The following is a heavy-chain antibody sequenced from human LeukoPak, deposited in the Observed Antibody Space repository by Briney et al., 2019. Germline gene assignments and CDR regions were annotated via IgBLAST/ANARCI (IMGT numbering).Heavy chain of an antibody. Sequence: PGGSLRLSCAASGFTFSSYWMHWVRQAPRKELEWISNIRTTAEGANYAYYADSVKGRVTISRDDAKNTLYLHMNSLRDDDTAVYYCATDQRYAFDYWGQGILVTVSS. J-gene: IGHJ4*02. V-gene: IGHV3-48*02. CDR1: GFTFSSYW. CDR3: ATDQRYAFDY. D-gene: IGHD3-9*01. CDR2: IRTTAEGANYA.